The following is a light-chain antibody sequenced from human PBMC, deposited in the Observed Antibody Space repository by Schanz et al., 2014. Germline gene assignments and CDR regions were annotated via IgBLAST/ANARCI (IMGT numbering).Light chain of an antibody. CDR1: SSDVGDYNY. CDR3: SSYTSSSTRV. J-gene: IGLJ3*02. V-gene: IGLV2-8*01. CDR2: EVN. Sequence: QSALTQPPSASGSPGQSVTISCTGTSSDVGDYNYVSWYQQHPGKAPKLMIYEVNNRPSGVPDRFSGSKSGNTASLTVSGLLAEDQGDYYCSSYTSSSTRVFGRGTKLTVL.